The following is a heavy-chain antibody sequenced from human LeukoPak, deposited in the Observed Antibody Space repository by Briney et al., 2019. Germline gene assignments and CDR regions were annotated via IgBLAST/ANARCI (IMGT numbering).Heavy chain of an antibody. D-gene: IGHD1-7*01. CDR1: GFTFSSYA. J-gene: IGHJ6*02. CDR3: ARDRELETDYYYGMDV. Sequence: GGSLRLSCAASGFTFSSYAVSWVRQAPGKGLEWVSAISGSGGSTYYADSVKGRFTISRDNSKNTLYLQMNSLRAEDTAVYYCARDRELETDYYYGMDVWGQGTTVTVSS. CDR2: ISGSGGST. V-gene: IGHV3-23*01.